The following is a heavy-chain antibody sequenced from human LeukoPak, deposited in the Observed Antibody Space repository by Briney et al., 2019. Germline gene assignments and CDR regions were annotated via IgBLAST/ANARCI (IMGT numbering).Heavy chain of an antibody. V-gene: IGHV3-23*01. CDR2: ISGSGGST. Sequence: PGGSLRLSCAASGFTFSSYGMSWVRQAPGKGLEWVSAISGSGGSTYYADSVKGRFTISRDNSKNTLYLQMNSLRTDDTAVYYCGKEQSGSYVQAFDPWGQGTVVTVSS. D-gene: IGHD3-3*01. J-gene: IGHJ5*02. CDR3: GKEQSGSYVQAFDP. CDR1: GFTFSSYG.